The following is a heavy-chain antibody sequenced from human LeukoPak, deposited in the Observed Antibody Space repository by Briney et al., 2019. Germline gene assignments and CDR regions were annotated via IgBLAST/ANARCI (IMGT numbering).Heavy chain of an antibody. Sequence: SETLSLTCTVSGGSISNYYWSWIRQPPGKGLEWIGYIYYSGSTNYNPSLKSRVTISVDTSKNQFSLKLSSVTAADTAVYYCARSYYYDSSGYPDYYFDYWGQGTLVTVSS. J-gene: IGHJ4*02. CDR3: ARSYYYDSSGYPDYYFDY. CDR1: GGSISNYY. V-gene: IGHV4-59*01. D-gene: IGHD3-22*01. CDR2: IYYSGST.